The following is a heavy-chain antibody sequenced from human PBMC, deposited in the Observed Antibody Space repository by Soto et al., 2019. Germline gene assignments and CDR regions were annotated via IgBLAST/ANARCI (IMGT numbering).Heavy chain of an antibody. CDR3: AKSQEIGTHFFDS. Sequence: PGGSLRLSCAASGFTFTRYSMNWVRQAPGKGLEWVSSISSTTNYTYYAVSVKGRFTISRDNAKNSLSLQMNSLRAGDMAVYFCAKSQEIGTHFFDSWGQGTQVTVSS. J-gene: IGHJ4*02. D-gene: IGHD6-13*01. CDR1: GFTFTRYS. V-gene: IGHV3-21*01. CDR2: ISSTTNYT.